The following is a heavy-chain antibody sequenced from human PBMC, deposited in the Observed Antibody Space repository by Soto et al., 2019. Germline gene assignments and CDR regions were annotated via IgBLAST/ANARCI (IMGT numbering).Heavy chain of an antibody. V-gene: IGHV3-48*01. J-gene: IGHJ5*02. D-gene: IGHD3-10*01. CDR3: AWGKYGSGSYYTNWFDP. Sequence: EVQLVESGGGLVQPGGSLRLSCAASGFTFSSYSMNWVRQAPGKGLEWVSYISSSSSTIYYADSVKGRFTISRDNAKNSLYLQMNSLRAEDTAVYYCAWGKYGSGSYYTNWFDPWGQGTLVTVSS. CDR2: ISSSSSTI. CDR1: GFTFSSYS.